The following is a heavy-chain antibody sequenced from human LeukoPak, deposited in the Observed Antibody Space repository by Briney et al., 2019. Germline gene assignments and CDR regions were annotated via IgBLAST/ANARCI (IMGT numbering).Heavy chain of an antibody. CDR3: ARLSSSWLAVDS. CDR1: GYSFSSYW. V-gene: IGHV5-51*01. Sequence: PGESLKISCKGSGYSFSSYWIGWVRQMPGKGLEWMGIIYPGDSDARYSPSFDGQVTISVDKSISTAYLQWSSLKASDTAMYYCARLSSSWLAVDSWGQGTLVTVSS. CDR2: IYPGDSDA. J-gene: IGHJ4*02. D-gene: IGHD6-13*01.